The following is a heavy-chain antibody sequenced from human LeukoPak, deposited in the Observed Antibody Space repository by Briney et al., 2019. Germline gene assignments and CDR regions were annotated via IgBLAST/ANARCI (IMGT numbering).Heavy chain of an antibody. Sequence: GRSLRLSCAASGFTFSSYGMHWVRQAPGKGLEWVAVIWYDGSNKYYADSVKGRFTISRDNSKNTLYLQMNSLRAEDTAVYYCARELGYSGYDSGGAFDYWGQGTLVTVSS. CDR3: ARELGYSGYDSGGAFDY. D-gene: IGHD5-12*01. J-gene: IGHJ4*02. CDR1: GFTFSSYG. V-gene: IGHV3-33*01. CDR2: IWYDGSNK.